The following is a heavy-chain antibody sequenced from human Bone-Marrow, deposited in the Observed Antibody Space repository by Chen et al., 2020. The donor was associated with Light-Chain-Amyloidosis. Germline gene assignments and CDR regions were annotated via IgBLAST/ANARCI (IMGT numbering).Heavy chain of an antibody. D-gene: IGHD1-7*01. Sequence: EVQLVESGGGLVKPGGSLRLSCAASGFTFSNAWMCWVRQAPGKGLVWVGRMKSKTDGGTTDYAAPVKGRFTISRDDSKNTLYLQMNSLKTEDTAVYYCTTGPNWNYGAFDIWCQGTIVTVSS. CDR2: MKSKTDGGTT. J-gene: IGHJ3*02. V-gene: IGHV3-15*01. CDR3: TTGPNWNYGAFDI. CDR1: GFTFSNAW.